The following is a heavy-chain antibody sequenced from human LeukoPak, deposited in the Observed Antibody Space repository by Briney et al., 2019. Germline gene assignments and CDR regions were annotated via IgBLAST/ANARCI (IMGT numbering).Heavy chain of an antibody. D-gene: IGHD4-23*01. CDR1: GFTVSSNY. V-gene: IGHV3-66*02. CDR2: IYSGGST. Sequence: LPGGSLRLSCAASGFTVSSNYMSWARQAPGKGLEWVSVIYSGGSTYYADSVKGRFTISRDNSKNTLYLQMNSLRAEDTAVYYCAREVGPYGGNSWGAFDYWGQGTLVTVSS. J-gene: IGHJ4*02. CDR3: AREVGPYGGNSWGAFDY.